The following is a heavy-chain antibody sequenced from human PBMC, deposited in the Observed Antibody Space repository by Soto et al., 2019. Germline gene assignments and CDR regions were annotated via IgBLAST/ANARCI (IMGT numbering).Heavy chain of an antibody. CDR2: ISGSGGST. V-gene: IGHV3-23*01. CDR1: GFTFSSYA. D-gene: IGHD2-15*01. Sequence: EVQLLESGGGLVQPGGSLRLSCAASGFTFSSYAMSWVRQAPGKRLEWVSAISGSGGSTYYADSVKGRFTISRDNSKNTLYLQMNSLRAEDTAVYYCAKLEGYCSGGSCYDWFDPWGQGTLVTVSS. J-gene: IGHJ5*02. CDR3: AKLEGYCSGGSCYDWFDP.